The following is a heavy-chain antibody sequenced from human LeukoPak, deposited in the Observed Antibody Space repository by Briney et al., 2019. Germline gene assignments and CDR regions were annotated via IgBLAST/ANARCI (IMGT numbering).Heavy chain of an antibody. CDR1: GFTFSSYE. D-gene: IGHD2-2*01. CDR3: ARDIGYCSSTSCYWGCFDY. CDR2: ISSSGSTI. Sequence: GGSLRLSCAASGFTFSSYEMNWVRQAPGKGLEWVSYISSSGSTIYYEDSVKGRFTISRDNAKNSLYLQMNSLRAEDTAVYYCARDIGYCSSTSCYWGCFDYWGQGTLVTVSS. V-gene: IGHV3-48*03. J-gene: IGHJ4*02.